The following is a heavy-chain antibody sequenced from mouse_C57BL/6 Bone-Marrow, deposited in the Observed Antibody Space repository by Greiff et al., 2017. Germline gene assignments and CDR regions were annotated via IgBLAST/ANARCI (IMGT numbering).Heavy chain of an antibody. CDR1: GFTFSDAW. CDR3: TRPNYYGSSYWFAY. Sequence: EVKVVESGGGLVQPGGSMKLSCAASGFTFSDAWMDWVRQSPEKGLEWVAEIRNKANNHATYYAESVKGRFTISRDDSKSSVYLQMNSLRAEDTGIYYCTRPNYYGSSYWFAYWGQGTLVTVSA. CDR2: IRNKANNHAT. D-gene: IGHD1-1*01. V-gene: IGHV6-6*01. J-gene: IGHJ3*01.